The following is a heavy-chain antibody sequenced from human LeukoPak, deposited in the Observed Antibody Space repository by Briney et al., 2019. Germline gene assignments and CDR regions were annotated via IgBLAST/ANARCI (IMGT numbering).Heavy chain of an antibody. D-gene: IGHD2-2*01. CDR3: ARGRGYCSSTSCSPFDY. CDR2: INHSGST. Sequence: SETLSLTCAVYGGSFSGYYWSWIRQPPGKGLEWIGEINHSGSTNYNPSLKSRVTISVDTSKIQFSLKLSSVTAADTAVYYCARGRGYCSSTSCSPFDYWGQGTLVTVSS. CDR1: GGSFSGYY. V-gene: IGHV4-34*01. J-gene: IGHJ4*02.